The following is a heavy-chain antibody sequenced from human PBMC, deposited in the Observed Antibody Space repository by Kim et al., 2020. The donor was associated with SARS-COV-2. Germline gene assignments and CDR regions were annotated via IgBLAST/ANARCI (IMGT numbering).Heavy chain of an antibody. Sequence: GGSLRLSCIVSGFNFTKYNMNWLRQAPGKGLEWMSYIGRTSHTILYAESVKGRFSVSRDNAKNSLYLQMSRLRDEDTAMYYCARDLMWDLTWFDPWGQGTLVTVSS. J-gene: IGHJ5*02. CDR3: ARDLMWDLTWFDP. CDR2: IGRTSHTI. CDR1: GFNFTKYN. D-gene: IGHD1-26*01. V-gene: IGHV3-48*02.